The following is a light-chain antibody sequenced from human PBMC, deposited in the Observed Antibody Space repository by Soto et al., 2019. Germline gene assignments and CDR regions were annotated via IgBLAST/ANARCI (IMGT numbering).Light chain of an antibody. CDR2: GNN. Sequence: QSVLTQPPSVSGARGQRVTISCTGSSSNIGAGYDVHWYQQLPGTAPKHLIYGNNNRPSGVPDRFSGSKSGTSASLAITGLQAEDEADYYCQSYDSSLSGWVFGGGTKVTVL. V-gene: IGLV1-40*01. J-gene: IGLJ3*02. CDR3: QSYDSSLSGWV. CDR1: SSNIGAGYD.